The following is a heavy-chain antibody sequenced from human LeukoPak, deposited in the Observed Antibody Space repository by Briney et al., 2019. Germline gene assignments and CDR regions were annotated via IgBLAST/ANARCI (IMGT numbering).Heavy chain of an antibody. CDR1: GGSISSYY. J-gene: IGHJ4*02. V-gene: IGHV4-59*08. CDR2: IYYSGST. D-gene: IGHD3-22*01. Sequence: PSETLSLTCTVSGGSISSYYWSWIRQPPGKGLEWIGYIYYSGSTDYNPSLKSRVTISVDTSKNQFSLKLSSVTAADTAVYYCARSNYYEPYYFDYWGQGTLVTVSS. CDR3: ARSNYYEPYYFDY.